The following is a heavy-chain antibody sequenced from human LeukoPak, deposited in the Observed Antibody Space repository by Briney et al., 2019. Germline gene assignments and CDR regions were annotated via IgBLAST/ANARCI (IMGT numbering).Heavy chain of an antibody. V-gene: IGHV1-2*06. J-gene: IGHJ1*01. CDR3: ARDRDGSYYPDFQH. D-gene: IGHD1-26*01. CDR1: GYTFTGYY. CDR2: INPNSGGT. Sequence: ASVKVSCKASGYTFTGYYMYWVRQAPGQGLEWMGRINPNSGGTNYAQKFQGRVTMTRDTSINTAYMELSRLRFDDTAVYYCARDRDGSYYPDFQHWGQGTLVTVSS.